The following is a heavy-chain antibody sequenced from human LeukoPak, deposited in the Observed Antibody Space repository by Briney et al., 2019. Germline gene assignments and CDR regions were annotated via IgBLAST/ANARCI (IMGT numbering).Heavy chain of an antibody. CDR2: IYYSGST. D-gene: IGHD5-18*01. CDR3: ARVTGGYSYGPNWFDP. Sequence: PSETLSLTCTVSGGSISSYYWSCIRQPPGKGLEWIGYIYYSGSTNYNPSLKSRVTISVDTSKNQFSLKLSSVTAADTAVYYCARVTGGYSYGPNWFDPWGQGTLVTVSS. CDR1: GGSISSYY. V-gene: IGHV4-59*01. J-gene: IGHJ5*02.